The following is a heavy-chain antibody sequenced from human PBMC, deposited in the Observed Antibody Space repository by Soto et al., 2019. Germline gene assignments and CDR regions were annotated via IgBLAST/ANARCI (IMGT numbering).Heavy chain of an antibody. V-gene: IGHV1-8*01. CDR1: RYIFASYD. Sequence: QVQLVQSGAEVKKPGASVRVSCKASRYIFASYDINWVRQATGQGLEWMGWMNPNSGNTGYAQKFQGRVTLTRNTSISTVYMELSSLRSEDTAVYHCVRGLRYCTSTSCYVRDLDYWGQGTLVTVSS. CDR3: VRGLRYCTSTSCYVRDLDY. J-gene: IGHJ4*02. D-gene: IGHD2-2*01. CDR2: MNPNSGNT.